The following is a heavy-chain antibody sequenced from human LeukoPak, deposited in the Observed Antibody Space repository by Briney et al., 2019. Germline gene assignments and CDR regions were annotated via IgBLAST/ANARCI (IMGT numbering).Heavy chain of an antibody. CDR1: GFTFGSYA. CDR3: GKTTTGYSSGQKPAWPVDY. V-gene: IGHV3-23*01. J-gene: IGHJ4*02. D-gene: IGHD6-19*01. CDR2: IFGSGGSA. Sequence: GGSLRLSCEASGFTFGSYAMYWVRQAPGKGLEWVAGIFGSGGSAHYSDSAKGRFTISRDNSKNTVYLHINSLRAEDTAVYYCGKTTTGYSSGQKPAWPVDYWGQGTLVTVSS.